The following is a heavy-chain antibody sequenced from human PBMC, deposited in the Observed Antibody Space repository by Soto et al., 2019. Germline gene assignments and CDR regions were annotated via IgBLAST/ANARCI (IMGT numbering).Heavy chain of an antibody. J-gene: IGHJ4*02. CDR2: IYYSGST. D-gene: IGHD2-2*01. CDR3: ARRELIVPAATHFDY. Sequence: SETLSLTCTVSGGSISSSSYYWGWIRQPPGKGLEWIGSIYYSGSTYYNPSLKSRVTISVDTSKNQFSLKLSSVTAADTAVYYCARRELIVPAATHFDYWGQGTLVTVSS. V-gene: IGHV4-39*01. CDR1: GGSISSSSYY.